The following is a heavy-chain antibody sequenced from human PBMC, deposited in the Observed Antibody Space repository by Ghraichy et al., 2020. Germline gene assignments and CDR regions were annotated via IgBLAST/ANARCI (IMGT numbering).Heavy chain of an antibody. D-gene: IGHD6-6*01. J-gene: IGHJ6*02. CDR1: GFIFRSYG. Sequence: GESLNISCAASGFIFRSYGMHWVRQAPGKGPEWVAVIWYDGSIKEYADSVKGRFTISRDNSKNTLYLQMNSLRAEDTAIYNCARDDRSYSSSSGYTMDVWGQGTTVTVSS. CDR2: IWYDGSIK. V-gene: IGHV3-33*01. CDR3: ARDDRSYSSSSGYTMDV.